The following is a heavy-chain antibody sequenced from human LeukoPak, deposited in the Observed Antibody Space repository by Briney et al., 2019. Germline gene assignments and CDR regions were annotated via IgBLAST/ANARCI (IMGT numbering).Heavy chain of an antibody. CDR3: ARPSRQVGPYYGMDV. V-gene: IGHV4-59*08. Sequence: SETLSLTCTVSGGSISNYYWRWIRQPPGKGLEWIGDIYYSGSTNYNPSLKSRVTISVDTSKNQFSLNLTSLTAADTAVYYCARPSRQVGPYYGMDVWSQGTTVTVSS. CDR1: GGSISNYY. D-gene: IGHD1-26*01. CDR2: IYYSGST. J-gene: IGHJ6*02.